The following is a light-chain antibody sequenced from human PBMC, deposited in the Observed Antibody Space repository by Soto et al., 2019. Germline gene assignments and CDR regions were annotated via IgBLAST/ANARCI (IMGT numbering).Light chain of an antibody. CDR1: QSVDSNY. CDR2: GAS. CDR3: QQYGTPRSVT. V-gene: IGKV3-20*01. J-gene: IGKJ5*01. Sequence: EIVLTQSPGTPSLSPGEEATLSCRASQSVDSNYLAWYQQKPGQTPRLIINGASGRADGIPHRFSGSGFGTDFTLTISKVEPEYFAVYYCQQYGTPRSVTFGQGTRLDI.